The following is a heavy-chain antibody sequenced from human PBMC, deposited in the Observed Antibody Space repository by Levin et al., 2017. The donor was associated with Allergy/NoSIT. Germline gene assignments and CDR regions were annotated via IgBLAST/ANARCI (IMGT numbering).Heavy chain of an antibody. CDR1: GGSVSSGGFY. J-gene: IGHJ4*02. V-gene: IGHV4-61*03. Sequence: SQTLSPTCTVSGGSVSSGGFYWTWIRQPPGKGLEWIGDISYNGSTNYNPSLKSRVSISVDTSKNHFSLKVTSVTAADTAVYHCARVLGRLGLFDYWGQGTLVTVSS. CDR2: ISYNGST. CDR3: ARVLGRLGLFDY. D-gene: IGHD2-15*01.